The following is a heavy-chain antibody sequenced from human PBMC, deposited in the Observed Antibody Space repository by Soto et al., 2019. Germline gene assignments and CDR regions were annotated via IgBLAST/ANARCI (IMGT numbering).Heavy chain of an antibody. J-gene: IGHJ6*02. Sequence: QVQLVQSGAEVKKPGASVKVSCKASGYTFTSYGINWVRQAPGQGLEWMGWISGYNDNTNYARRLQGRVSMTTDTATITAYMELRSLRSDDTAVYYCARNVTRIADSYYGMDVWGQGTTVTVSS. V-gene: IGHV1-18*04. CDR2: ISGYNDNT. CDR1: GYTFTSYG. CDR3: ARNVTRIADSYYGMDV. D-gene: IGHD2-15*01.